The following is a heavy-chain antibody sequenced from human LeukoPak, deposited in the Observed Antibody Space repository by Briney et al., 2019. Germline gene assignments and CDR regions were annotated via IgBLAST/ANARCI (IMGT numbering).Heavy chain of an antibody. CDR2: INPSGGST. D-gene: IGHD2-2*02. CDR1: GYTFTSYY. CDR3: ARDRPGRYCSSTSCYTASPFDP. J-gene: IGHJ5*02. V-gene: IGHV1-46*01. Sequence: ASVKVSCKASGYTFTSYYMHWVRQAPGQGLEWMGIINPSGGSTNYAQKFQGRVTITADESTSTAYMELSSLRSEDTAVYYCARDRPGRYCSSTSCYTASPFDPWGQGTLVTVSS.